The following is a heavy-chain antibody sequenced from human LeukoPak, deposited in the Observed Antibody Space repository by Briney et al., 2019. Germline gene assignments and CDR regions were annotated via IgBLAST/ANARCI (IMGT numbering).Heavy chain of an antibody. V-gene: IGHV4-59*12. D-gene: IGHD4-17*01. CDR3: ATSTVMSEYCLDY. CDR1: VDSISGYY. Sequence: SETLSLTCTVSVDSISGYYWSWIRQPPGKGLEWIGEIYHSGSTNYNPSLKSRITISVDKSKNQVSLNLSSVTAADTAVYYCATSTVMSEYCLDYWAQGTLVTVSS. J-gene: IGHJ4*02. CDR2: IYHSGST.